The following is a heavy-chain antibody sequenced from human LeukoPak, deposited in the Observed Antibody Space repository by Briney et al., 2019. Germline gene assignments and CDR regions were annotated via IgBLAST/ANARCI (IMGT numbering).Heavy chain of an antibody. CDR3: ARVRPAVAGTHYFDY. CDR2: SHYSGST. D-gene: IGHD6-19*01. J-gene: IGHJ4*02. V-gene: IGHV4-59*01. Sequence: SETLSLTCTVSVSSICSDYWSWIRQPPGKGLEWIGYSHYSGSTNYNPSLKSRVTISVDTSKNQFSLKLSSVTAADTAVYYCARVRPAVAGTHYFDYWGQGTLVTVSS. CDR1: VSSICSDY.